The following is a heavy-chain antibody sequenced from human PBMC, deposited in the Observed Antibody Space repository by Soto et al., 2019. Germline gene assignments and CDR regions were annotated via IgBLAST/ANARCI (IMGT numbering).Heavy chain of an antibody. CDR3: ASAAVEYPSTIPNWFDP. CDR2: IIPIFGTA. D-gene: IGHD5-12*01. J-gene: IGHJ5*02. CDR1: GGTVSSYA. Sequence: QVQLVQSGAEVKKPGSSVKVSCKASGGTVSSYAISWVRQAPGQGLEWMGGIIPIFGTANYAQKFQGRVTITADKSTSTAYMELSSLRSEDTAVYYCASAAVEYPSTIPNWFDPWGQGTLVTVSS. V-gene: IGHV1-69*06.